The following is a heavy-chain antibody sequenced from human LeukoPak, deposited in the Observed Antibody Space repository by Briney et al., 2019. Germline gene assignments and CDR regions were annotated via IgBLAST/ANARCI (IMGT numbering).Heavy chain of an antibody. Sequence: SETLSLTCTVSGGSISSSSYYWGWIRQPPGKGLEWIGSIYYSGSTYYNPSLKSRVTISVDTSKNQFSLKLSSVTAADTAVYYCARDIRWSTTSWYYYYMDVWGKGTTVTVSS. CDR3: ARDIRWSTTSWYYYYMDV. CDR1: GGSISSSSYY. V-gene: IGHV4-39*07. D-gene: IGHD2-2*01. CDR2: IYYSGST. J-gene: IGHJ6*03.